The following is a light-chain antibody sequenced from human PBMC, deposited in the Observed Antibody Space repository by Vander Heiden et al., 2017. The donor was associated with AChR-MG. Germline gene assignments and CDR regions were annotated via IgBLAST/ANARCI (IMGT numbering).Light chain of an antibody. Sequence: QSALTQPASVSGSPGQSITISCTGTSSDVGSYNHVTWYQQHPGKAPKLSIEEVSARPSGVSNRFSGSKSGSKESLTISGLQADDEAYDYCSSYTGTSALWIFGGGTKVTVL. CDR2: EVS. CDR3: SSYTGTSALWI. J-gene: IGLJ2*01. CDR1: SSDVGSYNH. V-gene: IGLV2-14*01.